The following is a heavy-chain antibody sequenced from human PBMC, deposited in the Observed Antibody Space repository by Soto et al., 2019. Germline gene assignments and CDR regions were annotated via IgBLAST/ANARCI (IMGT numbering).Heavy chain of an antibody. Sequence: GASVKVSCKASGGTFSSYAISWVRQAPGQGLEWMGGIIPIFGTANYAQKFQGRVTITADESTSTAYMELSSLRSEDTAVYYCASRTETVAGTDFDYWGQGTLVTVSS. D-gene: IGHD6-19*01. V-gene: IGHV1-69*13. CDR1: GGTFSSYA. CDR3: ASRTETVAGTDFDY. CDR2: IIPIFGTA. J-gene: IGHJ4*02.